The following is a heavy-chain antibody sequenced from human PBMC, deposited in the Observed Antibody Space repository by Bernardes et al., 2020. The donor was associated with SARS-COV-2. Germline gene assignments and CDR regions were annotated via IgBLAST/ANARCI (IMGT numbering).Heavy chain of an antibody. J-gene: IGHJ4*02. CDR2: ISEDGGIK. D-gene: IGHD3-22*01. CDR3: ARRAEKISGYVHRYFDY. Sequence: GGSLRLSCAASGFTFSSSGMSWVRQAQGKGLEWVSAISEDGGIKTYTDSVKGRFTISRDTSKNTLYLRMNSLRAEDTAVYYCARRAEKISGYVHRYFDYWGQGTLVTVSS. CDR1: GFTFSSSG. V-gene: IGHV3-23*01.